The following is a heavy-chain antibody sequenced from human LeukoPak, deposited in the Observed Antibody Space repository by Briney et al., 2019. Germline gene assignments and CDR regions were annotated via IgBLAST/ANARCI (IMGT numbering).Heavy chain of an antibody. CDR2: IYHSGST. V-gene: IGHV4-30-2*01. D-gene: IGHD3-22*01. CDR1: GGSISSGGYS. Sequence: PSQTLSLTCAVSGGSISSGGYSWSWIRQPPXKGLEWIGYIYHSGSTYYNPSLKSRVTISVDRSKNQFSLKLSSVTAADTAVYYCARAHDYYDSSGYGYYFDYWGQGTLVTVSS. CDR3: ARAHDYYDSSGYGYYFDY. J-gene: IGHJ4*02.